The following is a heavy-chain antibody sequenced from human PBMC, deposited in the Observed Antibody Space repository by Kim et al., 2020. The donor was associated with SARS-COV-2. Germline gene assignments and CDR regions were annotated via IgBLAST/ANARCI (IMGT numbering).Heavy chain of an antibody. Sequence: SETLSLTCTVSGGSISSYYWSWIRQPPGKGLEWIGYIYYSGSTNYNPSLKSRVTISVDTSKNQFSLKLSSVTAADTAVYYCARNQYGGLFDYWGQGTLVT. CDR3: ARNQYGGLFDY. D-gene: IGHD2-15*01. CDR1: GGSISSYY. V-gene: IGHV4-59*01. J-gene: IGHJ4*02. CDR2: IYYSGST.